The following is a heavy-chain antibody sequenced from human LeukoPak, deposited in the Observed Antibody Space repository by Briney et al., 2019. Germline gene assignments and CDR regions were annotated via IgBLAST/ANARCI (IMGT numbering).Heavy chain of an antibody. CDR2: IIPIFGTA. Sequence: SVKVSCKASGGTFSSYAISWVRQAPGQGLEWMGGIIPIFGTANYAQKFQGRVTITADESTSTAYMELSSLRSEDTAVYYCARTLYCSSTSCSFDYWGRGTLVTVSS. CDR3: ARTLYCSSTSCSFDY. J-gene: IGHJ4*02. V-gene: IGHV1-69*13. D-gene: IGHD2-2*01. CDR1: GGTFSSYA.